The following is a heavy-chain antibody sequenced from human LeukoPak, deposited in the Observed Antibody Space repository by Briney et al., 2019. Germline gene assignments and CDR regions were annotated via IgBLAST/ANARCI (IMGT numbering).Heavy chain of an antibody. CDR1: GFTFSSYA. CDR3: ARGRYQLLLGDI. V-gene: IGHV3-23*01. Sequence: SGGSLRLSCAASGFTFSSYAMSWVRQAPGKGLEWVSAISGSGGSTYYADSVKGRFTISRDNAKNSLFLQMNSLRAEDTAVYYCARGRYQLLLGDIWGQGTVVTVSS. D-gene: IGHD2-2*01. J-gene: IGHJ3*02. CDR2: ISGSGGST.